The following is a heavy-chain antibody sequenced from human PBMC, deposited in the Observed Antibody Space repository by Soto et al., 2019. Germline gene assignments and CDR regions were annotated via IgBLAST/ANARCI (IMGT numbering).Heavy chain of an antibody. CDR1: GGSFRSNA. Sequence: QVQLVQSGAEVKKPGSSVKVSCKPSGGSFRSNALSGVRQAPGQGLDWMGRIIPIFGTVHYAQRFQGRVTITANDSTGDAYIELSSLRSEHTALYYCARVGEYCGGACPQYFQHWGQGTLVTVSS. CDR2: IIPIFGTV. CDR3: ARVGEYCGGACPQYFQH. D-gene: IGHD2-21*02. V-gene: IGHV1-69*12. J-gene: IGHJ1*01.